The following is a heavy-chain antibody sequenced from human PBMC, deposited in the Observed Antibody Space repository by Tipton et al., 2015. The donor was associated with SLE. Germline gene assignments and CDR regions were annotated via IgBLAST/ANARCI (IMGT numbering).Heavy chain of an antibody. CDR2: VSNTGGT. CDR3: ASGGGNYYFDY. D-gene: IGHD3-16*01. V-gene: IGHV4-4*08. Sequence: LRLSCSVSGHSVTIYSWSWIRQTPLKGLEWIGYVSNTGGTNYNPSLKSRVTMSVDTSKNQFSLNLRSVTASDAAVYYCASGGGNYYFDYWGQGKLVTVSS. J-gene: IGHJ4*02. CDR1: GHSVTIYS.